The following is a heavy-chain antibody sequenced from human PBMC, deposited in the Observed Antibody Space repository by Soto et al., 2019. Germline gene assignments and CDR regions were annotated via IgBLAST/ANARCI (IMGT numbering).Heavy chain of an antibody. V-gene: IGHV3-23*01. D-gene: IGHD4-17*01. CDR2: VSGRGGST. CDR1: VFTFNHYA. Sequence: HPRGPLRLSCTAPVFTFNHYAMSWVRQAPGKGLEWVSAVSGRGGSTKYADSVKGRFIISRDNSNSTLYLQMDSLRGEDTAVYYCAKDSTVTTSLYFYYYGFDVWGQGTTVTVSS. J-gene: IGHJ6*02. CDR3: AKDSTVTTSLYFYYYGFDV.